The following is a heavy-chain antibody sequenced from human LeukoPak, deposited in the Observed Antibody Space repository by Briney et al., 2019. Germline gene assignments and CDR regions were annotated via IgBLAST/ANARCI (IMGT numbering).Heavy chain of an antibody. CDR1: GFTFSSYG. D-gene: IGHD3-22*01. CDR3: ARAVYDSSGYPLDY. J-gene: IGHJ4*02. Sequence: GGSLRLSCAASGFTFSSYGMHWVRQAPGKGLEWVAYIQFDGSNEQYADSVKGRFSISRDSSKNILYLQMNSLRAEDTAVYYCARAVYDSSGYPLDYWGQGTLVTVSS. CDR2: IQFDGSNE. V-gene: IGHV3-30*02.